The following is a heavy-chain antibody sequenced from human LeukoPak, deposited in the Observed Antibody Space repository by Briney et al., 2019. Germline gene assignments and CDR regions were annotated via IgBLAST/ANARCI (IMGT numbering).Heavy chain of an antibody. D-gene: IGHD3-22*01. V-gene: IGHV3-11*04. Sequence: GGSLRLSCAASGFTFSDYYMSWIRQAPGKGLEWVSYISSGGSTIYYADSVKGRFTISRDNAKNSLYLQMNSLRAEDTAVYYCARDYRWYYYDSSGYYYVGFDYWGQGTLVTVSS. J-gene: IGHJ4*02. CDR2: ISSGGSTI. CDR1: GFTFSDYY. CDR3: ARDYRWYYYDSSGYYYVGFDY.